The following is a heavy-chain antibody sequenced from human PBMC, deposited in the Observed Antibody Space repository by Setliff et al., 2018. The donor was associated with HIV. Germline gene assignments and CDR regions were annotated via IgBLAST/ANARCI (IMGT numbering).Heavy chain of an antibody. CDR2: IFYSGHT. CDR3: AKDRSGSYRTFDY. J-gene: IGHJ4*02. V-gene: IGHV4-39*07. D-gene: IGHD1-26*01. Sequence: SETLSLTCTVSGGSISRSSYYWAWIRQPPGKGLEWIGNIFYSGHTFYNPSLRSRVTISVDTSKNQFSLKLNSVTAADTAVYYCAKDRSGSYRTFDYWGPGILVTVSS. CDR1: GGSISRSSYY.